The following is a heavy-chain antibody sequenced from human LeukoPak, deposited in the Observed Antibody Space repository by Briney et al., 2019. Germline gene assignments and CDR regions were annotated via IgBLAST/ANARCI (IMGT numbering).Heavy chain of an antibody. CDR1: GFTFSSYS. D-gene: IGHD3-22*01. J-gene: IGHJ4*02. CDR2: ISGSGGST. Sequence: SGGSLRLSCAASGFTFSSYSMNWVRQAPGKGLEWVSAISGSGGSTYYADSVKGRFTISRDNSKNTLYLQMNSLRAEDTAVYYCAKDGAYYYDSSGYYYVDDYWGQGTLVTVSS. V-gene: IGHV3-23*01. CDR3: AKDGAYYYDSSGYYYVDDY.